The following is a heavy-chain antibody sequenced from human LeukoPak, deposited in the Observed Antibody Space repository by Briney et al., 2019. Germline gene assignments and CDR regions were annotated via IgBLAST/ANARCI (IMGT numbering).Heavy chain of an antibody. J-gene: IGHJ4*02. D-gene: IGHD3-10*01. CDR1: GFTFSSYA. V-gene: IGHV3-23*01. Sequence: LGGSLRLSCAASGFTFSSYAMSWVRQAPGKGLEWVSAISGSGGSTYYADSVKGRFTISRDNSKNTLYLQMNSLRAEDTAVYYCAKVNYYGSGSFDYWGQGTLVTVSS. CDR2: ISGSGGST. CDR3: AKVNYYGSGSFDY.